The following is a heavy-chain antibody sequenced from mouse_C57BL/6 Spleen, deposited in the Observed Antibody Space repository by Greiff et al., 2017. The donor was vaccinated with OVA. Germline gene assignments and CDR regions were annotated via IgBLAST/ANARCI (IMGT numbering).Heavy chain of an antibody. Sequence: EVKLVESGGGLVQPGGSMKLSCAASGFTFSDAWMDWVRQSPEKGLEWVAEIRNKANNHATYYAESVKGRFTISRDDSKSSVYLQMNSLRAEDTGIYYCTREAAQAEYFDYWGQGTTLTVSS. CDR1: GFTFSDAW. V-gene: IGHV6-6*01. CDR3: TREAAQAEYFDY. CDR2: IRNKANNHAT. D-gene: IGHD3-2*02. J-gene: IGHJ2*01.